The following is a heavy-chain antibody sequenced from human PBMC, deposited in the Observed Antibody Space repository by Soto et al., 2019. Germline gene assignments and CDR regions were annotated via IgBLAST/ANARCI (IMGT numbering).Heavy chain of an antibody. Sequence: QTLSLTCAISGDSVSSNSAAWNWIRQSPSRGLEWLGRTYYRSKWYNDYAVSVKSRITINPDTSKNQFSLQLNSVTPEDTAVYYCARERDIVVVVAAYLNWFDPWGQGTLVTVSS. CDR1: GDSVSSNSAA. D-gene: IGHD2-15*01. V-gene: IGHV6-1*01. CDR3: ARERDIVVVVAAYLNWFDP. J-gene: IGHJ5*02. CDR2: TYYRSKWYN.